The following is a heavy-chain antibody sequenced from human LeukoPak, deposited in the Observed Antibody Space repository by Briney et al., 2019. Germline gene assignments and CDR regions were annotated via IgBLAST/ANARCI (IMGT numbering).Heavy chain of an antibody. CDR1: GFTFGDYA. CDR2: INSKAYGGTT. D-gene: IGHD6-13*01. V-gene: IGHV3-49*04. Sequence: SLTLSCTASGFTFGDYAMSWVRQAPGKGLEWGGFINSKAYGGTTEYAASVKGRFTISRDDSKSIAYLQMNSLKTEDTAVYYCTQTAAGKNYYGMDVWGQGTTVTVSS. J-gene: IGHJ6*02. CDR3: TQTAAGKNYYGMDV.